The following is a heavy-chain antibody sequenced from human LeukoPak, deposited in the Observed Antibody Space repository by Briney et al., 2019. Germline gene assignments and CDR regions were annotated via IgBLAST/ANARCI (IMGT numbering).Heavy chain of an antibody. D-gene: IGHD6-13*01. V-gene: IGHV3-30-3*01. CDR2: ISYDGSNK. CDR1: GFTFSSYA. Sequence: GGSLRLSCAASGFTFSSYALHWVRQAPGKGLEWVAVISYDGSNKYYADSVKGRFTISRDNSKNTLYLQMNSLRAEDTAVYYCVRTPGIAAYFDYWGQGTLVTVSS. CDR3: VRTPGIAAYFDY. J-gene: IGHJ4*02.